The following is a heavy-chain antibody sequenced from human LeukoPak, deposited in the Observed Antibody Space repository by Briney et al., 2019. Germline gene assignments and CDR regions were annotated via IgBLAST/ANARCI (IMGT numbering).Heavy chain of an antibody. Sequence: GGSLRLSCSASGFVFSIYTMYWVRQAPGKGPEYVSTISGSGNGGSIYYADSVKGRLTISRDDSKGILYLQMNGLRSEDTAVYYCVKDFGRVRGTPDSWGQGTLVTVSS. V-gene: IGHV3-64D*06. D-gene: IGHD3-16*01. J-gene: IGHJ4*02. CDR3: VKDFGRVRGTPDS. CDR2: ISGSGNGGSI. CDR1: GFVFSIYT.